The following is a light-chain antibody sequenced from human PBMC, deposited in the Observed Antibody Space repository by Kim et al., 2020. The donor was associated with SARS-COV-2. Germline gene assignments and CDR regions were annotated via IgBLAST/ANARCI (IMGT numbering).Light chain of an antibody. CDR2: SNN. CDR3: AVWDDSLNGVV. Sequence: GHRGTISCSGSSSNIGRNTVTWYQQLPRTAPKLLIYSNNQRPSGVPDRFAGSKSGTSASLAISGLQSEDDADYYCAVWDDSLNGVVFGGGTQLTVL. J-gene: IGLJ2*01. CDR1: SSNIGRNT. V-gene: IGLV1-44*01.